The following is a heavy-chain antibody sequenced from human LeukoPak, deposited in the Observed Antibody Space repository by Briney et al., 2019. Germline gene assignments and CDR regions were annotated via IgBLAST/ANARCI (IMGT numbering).Heavy chain of an antibody. V-gene: IGHV4-4*07. CDR2: ININEGP. D-gene: IGHD6-13*01. CDR1: GGSISSYH. CDR3: ARTVGFSSSWVFDY. J-gene: IGHJ4*02. Sequence: PSETLSLTCTVSGGSISSYHWSWIRQPAGKGLEWIGHININEGPKYNPPLRSRVTMSADTSRNQYSLKLSSVTAADTAVYYCARTVGFSSSWVFDYWGQGTLVTVSS.